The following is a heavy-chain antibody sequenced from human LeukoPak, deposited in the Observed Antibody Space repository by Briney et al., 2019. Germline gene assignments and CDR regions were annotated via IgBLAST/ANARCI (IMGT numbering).Heavy chain of an antibody. V-gene: IGHV3-21*01. CDR2: ISGSSIYI. CDR3: ARDPPYYDSSGYYYYY. CDR1: GFTFSTYS. Sequence: GGSLRLSCAASGFTFSTYSMNWVRQAPGKGLEWVSSISGSSIYIYYADSVKGRFTISRDNAKNSLYLQMNSLRAEDTAVYYCARDPPYYDSSGYYYYYWGQGTLVTVSS. J-gene: IGHJ4*02. D-gene: IGHD3-22*01.